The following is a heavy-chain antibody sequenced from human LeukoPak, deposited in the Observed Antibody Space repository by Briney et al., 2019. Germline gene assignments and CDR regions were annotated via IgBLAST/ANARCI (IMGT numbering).Heavy chain of an antibody. Sequence: SETLSLTRAVYGGSFSGYYWSWIRQPPGKGLEWIGEINHSGSTNYNPSLKSRVTISVDTSKNQFSLKLSSVTAADTAVYYCARSRLITYYYGSGSYLYNWFDPWGQGTLVTVSS. V-gene: IGHV4-34*01. CDR1: GGSFSGYY. CDR2: INHSGST. J-gene: IGHJ5*02. D-gene: IGHD3-10*01. CDR3: ARSRLITYYYGSGSYLYNWFDP.